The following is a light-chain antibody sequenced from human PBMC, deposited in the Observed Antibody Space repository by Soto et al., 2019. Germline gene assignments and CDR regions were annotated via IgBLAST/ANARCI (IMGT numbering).Light chain of an antibody. CDR2: DAS. J-gene: IGKJ1*01. CDR1: QSVSSK. CDR3: QQYNNWT. Sequence: EIVMTQSPATLSVSPGERATLSCRASQSVSSKVAWYQQKPGQAPRLLIYDASVRATGIPDRFSGRGSGTEFTLTISSLQSEDFAFYYCQQYNNWTLGQGTRVVIK. V-gene: IGKV3-15*01.